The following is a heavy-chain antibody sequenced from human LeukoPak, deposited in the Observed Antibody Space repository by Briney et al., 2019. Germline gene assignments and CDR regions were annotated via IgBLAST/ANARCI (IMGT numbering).Heavy chain of an antibody. D-gene: IGHD6-6*01. CDR2: IYYSGST. CDR3: ARSRRSSLKDLLDY. J-gene: IGHJ4*02. V-gene: IGHV4-31*03. CDR1: GGSISSGGYY. Sequence: SETLSLTCTVSGGSISSGGYYWSWIRQHPGKGLEWIGYIYYSGSTYYNPSLKSRVTISVDTSKNQFSLKLSSVTAADTAVYYCARSRRSSLKDLLDYWGQGTLVTVSS.